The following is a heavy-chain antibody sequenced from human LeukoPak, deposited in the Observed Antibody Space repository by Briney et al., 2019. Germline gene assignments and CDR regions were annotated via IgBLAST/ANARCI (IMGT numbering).Heavy chain of an antibody. CDR1: GGHFSAYY. D-gene: IGHD6-19*01. J-gene: IGHJ4*02. CDR3: ASSGIAVAGPSYYFDY. V-gene: IGHV4-34*01. CDR2: INHSGST. Sequence: SETLSLTRAVYGGHFSAYYWNWIRQSPGKGVEWIGEINHSGSTNYNPSLKSRVTISGDPSKNQFSLKVSSVPAAGSAAYYCASSGIAVAGPSYYFDYWGQGTLVTVSS.